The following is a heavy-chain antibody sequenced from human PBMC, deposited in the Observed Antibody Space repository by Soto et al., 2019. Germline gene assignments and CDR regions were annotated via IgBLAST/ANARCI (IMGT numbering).Heavy chain of an antibody. Sequence: SETLSLTCIVSGGSISNSSYYWGWIRQPPGKGLEWIGSICYSGSTYYNPSLKSRVTVSVDTSKNQFSLKLSSVTAADTAVFYCARHRARNWFDPWGQGTLVTVSS. CDR2: ICYSGST. V-gene: IGHV4-39*01. J-gene: IGHJ5*02. CDR3: ARHRARNWFDP. CDR1: GGSISNSSYY. D-gene: IGHD6-6*01.